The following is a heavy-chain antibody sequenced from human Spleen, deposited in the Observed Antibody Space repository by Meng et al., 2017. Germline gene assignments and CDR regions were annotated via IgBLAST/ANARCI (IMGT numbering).Heavy chain of an antibody. Sequence: ASVKVSCKASGYTFTSYYMHWVRQAPGQRLEWMGLINPSGGITSYTQRLQGRLTMTRDTSTSTVYMELRSLKSEDTAVYYCARSFRCSSTSCYYYYYGMDVWGQGTTVTVSS. CDR3: ARSFRCSSTSCYYYYYGMDV. V-gene: IGHV1-46*04. D-gene: IGHD2-2*01. CDR2: INPSGGIT. J-gene: IGHJ6*02. CDR1: GYTFTSYY.